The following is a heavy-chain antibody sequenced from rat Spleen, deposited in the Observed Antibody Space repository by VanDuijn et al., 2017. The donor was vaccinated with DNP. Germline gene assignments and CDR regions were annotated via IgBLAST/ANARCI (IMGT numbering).Heavy chain of an antibody. D-gene: IGHD1-11*01. V-gene: IGHV5S13*01. Sequence: EVQLVESGGGLVQPGRSLKLSCAASGFTFSYYGMAWVRQAPKKGLEWVASISASGGSTSYRDSVKGRFTISRNNAENTLYLQMNSLRSEETATYYCAKAGGYSPWYFDYWGQGVMVTVSS. CDR2: ISASGGST. J-gene: IGHJ2*01. CDR3: AKAGGYSPWYFDY. CDR1: GFTFSYYG.